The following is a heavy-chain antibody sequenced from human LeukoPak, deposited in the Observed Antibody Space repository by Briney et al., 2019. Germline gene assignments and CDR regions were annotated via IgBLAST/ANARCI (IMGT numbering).Heavy chain of an antibody. CDR2: INPSGGST. CDR3: ARDLSLTTGHFDY. J-gene: IGHJ4*02. V-gene: IGHV1-46*01. D-gene: IGHD4/OR15-4a*01. CDR1: GYTLTSYY. Sequence: GASVKVSCKASGYTLTSYYMHWVRQAPGQGLEWMGIINPSGGSTSYAQKFQGRVTMTRDTSTSTVYMELSSLRSEDTAVFYCARDLSLTTGHFDYWGQGTLVTVSS.